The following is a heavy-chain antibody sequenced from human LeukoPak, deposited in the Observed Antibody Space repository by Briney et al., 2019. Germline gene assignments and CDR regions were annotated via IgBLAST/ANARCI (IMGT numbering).Heavy chain of an antibody. CDR1: GFTFSSYA. CDR2: IWYDGSNK. J-gene: IGHJ4*02. CDR3: ARDSGYSSSSVDY. D-gene: IGHD6-6*01. Sequence: GGSLRLSCAASGFTFSSYAMHWVRQAPGKGLEWVAVIWYDGSNKYYADSVKGRFTISRDNSKNTLYLQMNNLRAEDTAVYYCARDSGYSSSSVDYWGQGTLVTVSS. V-gene: IGHV3-33*08.